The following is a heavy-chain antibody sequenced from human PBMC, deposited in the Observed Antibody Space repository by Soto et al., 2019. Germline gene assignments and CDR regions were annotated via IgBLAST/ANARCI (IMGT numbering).Heavy chain of an antibody. CDR3: ARTIGGASSLYCDS. CDR2: IYNGGLT. CDR1: GFIVSSNY. J-gene: IGHJ4*02. V-gene: IGHV3-66*01. Sequence: EVQLVESGGALVQPGGSLRLSCAASGFIVSSNYMNWVRQAPGKGLEWVSVIYNGGLTSYADSVKGRFTISRDSSKNTLYLQMNSLRTEDTAVYYCARTIGGASSLYCDSWGKGPLVSVSS. D-gene: IGHD2-15*01.